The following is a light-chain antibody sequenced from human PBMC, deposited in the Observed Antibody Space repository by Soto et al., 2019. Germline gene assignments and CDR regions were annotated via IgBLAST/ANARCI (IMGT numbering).Light chain of an antibody. J-gene: IGLJ2*01. V-gene: IGLV2-14*01. CDR2: DVS. CDR3: SSYTSSSTYVV. CDR1: SSDVGGYNY. Sequence: QSALTQPASVSGSPGQSITISCTVTSSDVGGYNYVSWYQQHPGKAPKLMIYDVSNRPSGVSNLFSGSKSGNTASLTISGLQAEDEADYYCSSYTSSSTYVVFGGGTKLTVL.